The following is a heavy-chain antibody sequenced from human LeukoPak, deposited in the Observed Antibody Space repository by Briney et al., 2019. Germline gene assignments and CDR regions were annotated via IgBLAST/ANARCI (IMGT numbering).Heavy chain of an antibody. CDR3: AKGLVTMVRGASDY. D-gene: IGHD3-10*01. V-gene: IGHV3-9*01. J-gene: IGHJ4*02. CDR2: ISWNSGGI. Sequence: GGSLRLSCAASGFTFDDYAMHWVRQAPGKGLEWVSGISWNSGGIGYADSVKGRFTISRDNAKNSLYLQMNSLRAEDTALYYCAKGLVTMVRGASDYWGQGTLVTVSS. CDR1: GFTFDDYA.